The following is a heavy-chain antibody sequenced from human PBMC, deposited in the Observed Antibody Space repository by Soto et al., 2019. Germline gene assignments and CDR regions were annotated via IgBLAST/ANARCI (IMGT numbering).Heavy chain of an antibody. J-gene: IGHJ4*02. V-gene: IGHV1-46*03. Sequence: ASVKVSCKASGYTFTSYYMHWVRQAPGQGLEWMGIINPTGGSTTYAQKFQGRVTLTRDTSTSTVYMELSSLRSEDTAVYYCASETGQLVRGHWGQGTLVTVSS. CDR2: INPTGGST. CDR1: GYTFTSYY. CDR3: ASETGQLVRGH. D-gene: IGHD6-6*01.